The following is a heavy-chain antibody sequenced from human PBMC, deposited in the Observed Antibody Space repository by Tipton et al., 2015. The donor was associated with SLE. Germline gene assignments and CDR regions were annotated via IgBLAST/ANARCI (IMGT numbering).Heavy chain of an antibody. V-gene: IGHV3-21*03. J-gene: IGHJ4*02. CDR2: ISSSSSYI. Sequence: SLRLSCAASGFTFSSYTLNTVRQAPGKGLEGVSYISSSSSYIYYPDSVKGRITISRDNANNSLYLQMNSLKTEDTAVYYCTAYNSHYFDYWGRGTLVTVSS. D-gene: IGHD1-20*01. CDR1: GFTFSSYT. CDR3: TAYNSHYFDY.